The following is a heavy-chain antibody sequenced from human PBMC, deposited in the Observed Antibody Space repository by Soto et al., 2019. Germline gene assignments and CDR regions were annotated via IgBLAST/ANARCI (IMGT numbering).Heavy chain of an antibody. V-gene: IGHV4-34*01. CDR2: INHSGST. CDR1: GGSFSGYY. D-gene: IGHD4-4*01. J-gene: IGHJ6*03. CDR3: ACFPTVPRSLDYYFLEF. Sequence: SETLSLTCAVYGGSFSGYYWSWILQPPWKGLEWIGEINHSGSTNYNPSLKSRVTISVDTSKNQFSLKLSSVTAADTAVYYCACFPTVPRSLDYYFLEFWGNLTSVIVSS.